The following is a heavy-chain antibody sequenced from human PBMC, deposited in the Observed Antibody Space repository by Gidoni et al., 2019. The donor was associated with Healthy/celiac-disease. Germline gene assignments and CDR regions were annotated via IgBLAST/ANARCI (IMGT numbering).Heavy chain of an antibody. CDR2: IYTSGST. V-gene: IGHV4-61*02. CDR1: GGSISSGSYY. CDR3: ARDVLLWFGESISMDV. Sequence: QVQLQESCPGLVQPSQTLSLTCTVSGGSISSGSYYWSWIRQPAGKGLEWIGRIYTSGSTNYNPSLKSRVTISVDTSKNQFSLKLSSVTAADTAVYYCARDVLLWFGESISMDVWGQGTTVTVSS. J-gene: IGHJ6*02. D-gene: IGHD3-10*01.